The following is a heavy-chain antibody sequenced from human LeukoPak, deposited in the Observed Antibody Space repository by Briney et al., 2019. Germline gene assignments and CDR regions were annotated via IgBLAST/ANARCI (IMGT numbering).Heavy chain of an antibody. Sequence: PSETLSLTCTVSSGSISTSNYYWSWIRQPPGNGLEWIGYIYHSGSTKYNPSLKSRVTISVDTSKNQFSLKLSSVTAADTAVYYCARDGYSGNDGLWGQGTLVTVSS. V-gene: IGHV4-61*01. CDR1: SGSISTSNYY. CDR2: IYHSGST. CDR3: ARDGYSGNDGL. J-gene: IGHJ4*02. D-gene: IGHD5-12*01.